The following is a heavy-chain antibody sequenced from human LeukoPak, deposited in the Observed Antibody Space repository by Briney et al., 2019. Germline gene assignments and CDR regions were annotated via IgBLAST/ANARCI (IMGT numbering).Heavy chain of an antibody. Sequence: PPETLSLTCTVSGGSISSGSYYWSWIRQPAGKGLEWIGRIYTSGSTNYNPSLKSRVTISVDTSKNQFSLKLSSVTAADTAVYYCAREMRYFDWPLLDYWGQGTLVTVSS. CDR2: IYTSGST. CDR3: AREMRYFDWPLLDY. CDR1: GGSISSGSYY. D-gene: IGHD3-9*01. J-gene: IGHJ4*02. V-gene: IGHV4-61*02.